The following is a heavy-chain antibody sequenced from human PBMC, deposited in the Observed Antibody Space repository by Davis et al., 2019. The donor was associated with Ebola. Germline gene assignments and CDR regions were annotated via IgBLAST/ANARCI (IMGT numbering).Heavy chain of an antibody. Sequence: SAQVSCKASAGTFISYSISWVRQAPAQGLEWMGGIIPIFGTANYAQKFQGRVTITADESTSTAYMELSSLRSEDTAVYYCARDERITMIVVVSLVGWGQGTLVTVSS. CDR2: IIPIFGTA. CDR3: ARDERITMIVVVSLVG. V-gene: IGHV1-69*13. D-gene: IGHD3-22*01. J-gene: IGHJ4*02. CDR1: AGTFISYS.